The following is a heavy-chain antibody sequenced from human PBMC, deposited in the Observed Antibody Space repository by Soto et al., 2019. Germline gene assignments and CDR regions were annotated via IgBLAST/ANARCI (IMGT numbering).Heavy chain of an antibody. Sequence: GGSLRLSCAASGFTFSNFVMRWVRQTPGKGLEWVPTITATGGDTYYTDSVKGRFTISRDNSKNTLYLQMSSLRAEDTALYYCAKASSDRHHMDVWGQGTTVTVSS. CDR1: GFTFSNFV. CDR2: ITATGGDT. J-gene: IGHJ6*02. V-gene: IGHV3-23*01. CDR3: AKASSDRHHMDV.